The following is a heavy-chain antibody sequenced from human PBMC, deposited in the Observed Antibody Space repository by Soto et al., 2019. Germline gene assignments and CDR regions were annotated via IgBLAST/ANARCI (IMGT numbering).Heavy chain of an antibody. Sequence: QVQLVQSGAEVKKPGSSVKVSCKASGGTFSSYVISWVRQAPGQGLEWMGGIIPIFGTANYAQKFQGRVTITADESTGTAYMELSSMRSEDTAVYYCARGDDCSGGSCYPGPYNWFDPWGQGTLVTVSS. CDR2: IIPIFGTA. CDR3: ARGDDCSGGSCYPGPYNWFDP. D-gene: IGHD2-15*01. CDR1: GGTFSSYV. V-gene: IGHV1-69*12. J-gene: IGHJ5*02.